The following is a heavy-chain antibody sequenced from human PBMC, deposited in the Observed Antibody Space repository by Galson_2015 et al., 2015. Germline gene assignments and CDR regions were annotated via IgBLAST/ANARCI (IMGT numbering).Heavy chain of an antibody. CDR1: EFTFSDAW. J-gene: IGHJ3*02. CDR3: ATSRGSYRPNDAFDI. V-gene: IGHV3-15*01. Sequence: TLRLSCAVSEFTFSDAWMNWVRQAPGKGLEWVGRIKTKGEGGTTDYPAPVTGRFTISRDDSKNTLHLQMNSLKAEDTAVYYCATSRGSYRPNDAFDIWGQGTTVTVSS. CDR2: IKTKGEGGTT. D-gene: IGHD3-16*02.